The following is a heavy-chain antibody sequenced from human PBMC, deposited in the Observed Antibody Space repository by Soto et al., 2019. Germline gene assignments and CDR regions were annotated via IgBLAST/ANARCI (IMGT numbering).Heavy chain of an antibody. CDR3: ARQWYGGYGEPLGNYFDY. V-gene: IGHV4-39*01. CDR1: GGTFSTFGIT. J-gene: IGHJ4*02. CDR2: IYYSGST. D-gene: IGHD5-12*01. Sequence: QVQLVQSGAEVKKPGSSVKVSCTASGGTFSTFGITWVRQAPGQGLEWIGSIYYSGSTYYNPSLKSRVTISVDTSKNQFSLKLSSVTAADTAVYYCARQWYGGYGEPLGNYFDYWGQGTLVTVSS.